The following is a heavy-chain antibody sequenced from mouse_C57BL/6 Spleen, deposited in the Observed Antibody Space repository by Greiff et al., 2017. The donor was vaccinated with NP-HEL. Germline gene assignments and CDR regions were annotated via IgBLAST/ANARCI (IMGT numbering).Heavy chain of an antibody. J-gene: IGHJ1*03. CDR2: IWWDDDK. V-gene: IGHV8-8*01. CDR1: GFSLSTFGMG. D-gene: IGHD2-4*01. Sequence: QVQLKESGPGILQPSQTLSLTCSFSGFSLSTFGMGVGWIRQPSGKGLEWLAHIWWDDDKYYNPALKSRLTISKDTSKNQVFLKISNVYTADTATYYCARMREYDYERYFDVWGTGTTVTVSS. CDR3: ARMREYDYERYFDV.